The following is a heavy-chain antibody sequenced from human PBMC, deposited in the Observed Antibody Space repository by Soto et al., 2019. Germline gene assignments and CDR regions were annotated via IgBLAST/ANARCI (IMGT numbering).Heavy chain of an antibody. CDR1: GGTFSNYG. J-gene: IGHJ6*02. CDR2: IIPNFDTA. CDR3: ATESDLWSGPRGGMDV. D-gene: IGHD3-3*01. Sequence: QVQLVQSGAEVKKPGSSVKVSCKASGGTFSNYGISWVRQAPGQGPEWMGGIIPNFDTANYAQKFQGRVTITADESTSTVYMELSSLRSEVRAVYYCATESDLWSGPRGGMDVWGQGTTVTVSS. V-gene: IGHV1-69*01.